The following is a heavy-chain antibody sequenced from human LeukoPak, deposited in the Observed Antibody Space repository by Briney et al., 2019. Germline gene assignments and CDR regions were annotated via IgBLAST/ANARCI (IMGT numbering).Heavy chain of an antibody. CDR2: IRSKALGATT. CDR3: SRSITGSGWKYYFDF. D-gene: IGHD6-19*01. J-gene: IGHJ4*02. V-gene: IGHV3-49*04. Sequence: PGGSLRLSCAASGFTFSSYSMNWVRQAPGKGLEWVGFIRSKALGATTEYAASVKDRFIVSRDDSKSIAYLQMNSLKTEDTAVYYCSRSITGSGWKYYFDFWGQGTLVTVSS. CDR1: GFTFSSYS.